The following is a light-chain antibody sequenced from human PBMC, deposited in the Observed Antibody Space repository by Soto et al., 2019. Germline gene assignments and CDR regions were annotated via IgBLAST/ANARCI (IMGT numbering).Light chain of an antibody. V-gene: IGKV3D-20*02. CDR2: DVS. J-gene: IGKJ1*01. CDR1: QSVSNNY. CDR3: QQRSNWPRT. Sequence: EIVLTQSPGTLSLSPWERATLSCRASQSVSNNYLAWYQQKPGQAPRLLIYDVSNRATDIPARFSGSGSGTDFTLTISSLEPEDLAVYYCQQRSNWPRTFGQGTKVDIK.